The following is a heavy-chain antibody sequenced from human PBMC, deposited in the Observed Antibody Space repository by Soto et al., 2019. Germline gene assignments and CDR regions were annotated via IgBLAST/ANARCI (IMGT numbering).Heavy chain of an antibody. CDR3: ASSFLEWSLTFDY. D-gene: IGHD3-3*01. V-gene: IGHV4-30-4*01. CDR1: GGSISSGDYY. Sequence: PSETLSLTCTVSGGSISSGDYYWSWIRQPPGKGLEWIGYIYYSGSTYYNPSLKSRVTISVDTSKNQFSLKLSSVTAADTAVYYCASSFLEWSLTFDYWGQGTLVTVYS. CDR2: IYYSGST. J-gene: IGHJ4*02.